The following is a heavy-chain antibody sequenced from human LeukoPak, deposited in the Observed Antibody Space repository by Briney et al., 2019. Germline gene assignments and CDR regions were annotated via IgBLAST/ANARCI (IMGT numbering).Heavy chain of an antibody. CDR3: AKAPVTSCRGAFCYPFDY. J-gene: IGHJ4*01. CDR2: ISSRGGYT. CDR1: GQRANLHT. V-gene: IGHV3-21*04. Sequence: GGSLRLSCATSGQRANLHTLNWVRQAPGKGLEWVSSISSRGGYTYYADSLKGRVTVSRDNAKNALYLQMNSLRVEDAGVYYCAKAPVTSCRGAFCYPFDYWGHGTLVTVSS. D-gene: IGHD2-21*01.